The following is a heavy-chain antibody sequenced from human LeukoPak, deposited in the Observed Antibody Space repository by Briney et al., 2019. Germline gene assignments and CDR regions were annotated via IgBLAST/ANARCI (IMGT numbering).Heavy chain of an antibody. D-gene: IGHD5-18*01. CDR2: INHSGRN. V-gene: IGHV4-34*01. CDR3: ARRGNSYRRWYDP. Sequence: PSETLSLTCAVYGGSFTDYYWNWIRQPPGKGLEWIGEINHSGRNNYNSSLKSRVTTSVDTSKNQFSLHLSSVTAADTAVYYCARRGNSYRRWYDPWGQGTLVTVSS. J-gene: IGHJ5*02. CDR1: GGSFTDYY.